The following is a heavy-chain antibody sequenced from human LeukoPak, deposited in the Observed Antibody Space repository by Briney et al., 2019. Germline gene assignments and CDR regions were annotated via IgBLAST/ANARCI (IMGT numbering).Heavy chain of an antibody. CDR3: AHEAASETGAFDI. Sequence: PGGSLRLSCAASEFTVSSNYMNWVRQAPGKGLEWVSFIYSGGSTYYADSVRGRFTISRDSSKNTLYLQMNSLRAEDTAIYYCAHEAASETGAFDIWGQGTMVTVSS. CDR1: EFTVSSNY. CDR2: IYSGGST. J-gene: IGHJ3*02. V-gene: IGHV3-66*01. D-gene: IGHD6-13*01.